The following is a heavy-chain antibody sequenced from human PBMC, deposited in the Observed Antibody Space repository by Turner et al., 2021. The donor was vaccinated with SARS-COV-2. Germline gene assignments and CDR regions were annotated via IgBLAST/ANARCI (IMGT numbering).Heavy chain of an antibody. CDR1: GFTFSTYA. D-gene: IGHD1-26*01. Sequence: QVQLVESGGGVGQPGRALGPSWAASGFTFSTYAMHWVRQAPGKGLEWVAVISYDGSNNYYADSVKGRFTISRDNSKNTLYLQMNSLRAEDTAVYYCARAGWDLLPFDAFDIWGQGTMVTISS. CDR2: ISYDGSNN. J-gene: IGHJ3*02. CDR3: ARAGWDLLPFDAFDI. V-gene: IGHV3-30-3*01.